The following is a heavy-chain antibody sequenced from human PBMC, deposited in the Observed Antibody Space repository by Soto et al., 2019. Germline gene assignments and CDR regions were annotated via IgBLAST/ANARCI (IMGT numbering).Heavy chain of an antibody. CDR3: AREGLPYYDILTGHLRYYGMDV. J-gene: IGHJ6*02. D-gene: IGHD3-9*01. CDR1: GFTFSSYD. Sequence: GGSLRLSCAASGFTFSSYDMHWVRQATGKGLEWVSAIGTAGDTYYPGSVKGRFTISRENAKNSLYLQMNSLRAGDTAVYYCAREGLPYYDILTGHLRYYGMDVWGQGTTVTVSS. CDR2: IGTAGDT. V-gene: IGHV3-13*04.